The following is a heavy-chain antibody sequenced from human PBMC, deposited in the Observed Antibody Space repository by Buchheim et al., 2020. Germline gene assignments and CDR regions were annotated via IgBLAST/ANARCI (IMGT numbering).Heavy chain of an antibody. J-gene: IGHJ4*02. CDR3: ARVLNYGGHDY. CDR2: IYYSGST. D-gene: IGHD4-11*01. Sequence: QVQLQESGPGLVKPSQTLSLTCTVSGGSISSGDYYWSWIRQPPGKGLEWIGYIYYSGSTYYNPSLKSRFTISVARSNNQFPLKLSAVTAAGTAVYYCARVLNYGGHDYWGQGTL. CDR1: GGSISSGDYY. V-gene: IGHV4-30-4*01.